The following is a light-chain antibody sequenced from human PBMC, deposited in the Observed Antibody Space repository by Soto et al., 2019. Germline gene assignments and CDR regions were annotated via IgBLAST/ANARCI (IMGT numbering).Light chain of an antibody. J-gene: IGKJ4*01. Sequence: EIVLTQSPATLSLSPGERATLSCRASQSVSSYLAWYQQKPGQAPRLLIYDASNRATGIPARFSGSGSGTDFTLTISSLEAEDFAVYYCQHRSSWPLTFGGWTKVEIK. CDR2: DAS. CDR1: QSVSSY. V-gene: IGKV3-11*01. CDR3: QHRSSWPLT.